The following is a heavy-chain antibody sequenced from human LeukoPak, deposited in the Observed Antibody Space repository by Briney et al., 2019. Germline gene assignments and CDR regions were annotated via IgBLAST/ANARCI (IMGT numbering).Heavy chain of an antibody. Sequence: SETLSLTCTVSGGSISSSSYYWGWIRQPPGKGLEWIGSIYYSGSTYYNPSLKSRVTISVDTSKNQFSLKLSSVTAADTAVYYCAREVGYCSGGSCHAGYYYYDYMDVWGKGTTVTVSS. CDR3: AREVGYCSGGSCHAGYYYYDYMDV. J-gene: IGHJ6*03. CDR1: GGSISSSSYY. V-gene: IGHV4-39*02. D-gene: IGHD2-15*01. CDR2: IYYSGST.